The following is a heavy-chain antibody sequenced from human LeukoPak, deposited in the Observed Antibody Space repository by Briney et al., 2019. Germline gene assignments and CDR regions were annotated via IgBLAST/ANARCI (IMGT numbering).Heavy chain of an antibody. V-gene: IGHV1-2*04. CDR2: INPNSGGT. D-gene: IGHD3-22*01. J-gene: IGHJ4*02. CDR3: ARAPLGSSGYFDY. Sequence: GASVKVSCKASGYAFTGYYMHWVRQAPGQGLEWMGWINPNSGGTSYAQKFQGWVTMTRDTSISTAYMELSRLRSDDTAVYYCARAPLGSSGYFDYWGQGTLVTVSS. CDR1: GYAFTGYY.